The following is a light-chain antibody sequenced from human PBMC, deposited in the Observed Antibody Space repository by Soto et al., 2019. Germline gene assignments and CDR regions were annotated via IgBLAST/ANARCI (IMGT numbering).Light chain of an antibody. CDR1: QSISSK. J-gene: IGKJ5*01. Sequence: IVMTQSPATLSVSPGERATLSCRASQSISSKLAWYQQKPGQAPRLLIYAASTRATGIPVRFSGSGSGTEFTLTITGLQSEDFAVYYCQEYNSWRPITFGGGTRLEIK. CDR2: AAS. V-gene: IGKV3-15*01. CDR3: QEYNSWRPIT.